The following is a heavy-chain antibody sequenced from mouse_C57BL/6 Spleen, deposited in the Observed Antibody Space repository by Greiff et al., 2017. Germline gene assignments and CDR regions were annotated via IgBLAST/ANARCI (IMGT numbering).Heavy chain of an antibody. CDR3: ARHEGGAYDDGFAY. CDR2: FYPGGGSI. V-gene: IGHV1-62-2*01. J-gene: IGHJ3*01. Sequence: VQLQQSGAELVKPGASVKLSCKASGYNITEYTIHWVKQRTGQGLEWIGWFYPGGGSIKYNEKFKDKATLTADKSSSTVYVELSRLTSEDSAVYFCARHEGGAYDDGFAYWGQGTLVTVSA. CDR1: GYNITEYT. D-gene: IGHD2-14*01.